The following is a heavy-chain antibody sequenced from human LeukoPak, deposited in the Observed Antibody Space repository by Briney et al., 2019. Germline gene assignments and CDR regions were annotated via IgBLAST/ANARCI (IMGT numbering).Heavy chain of an antibody. J-gene: IGHJ4*02. CDR3: ARGQGDCSGGGCYLFDY. V-gene: IGHV4-34*01. CDR2: INHSGST. D-gene: IGHD2-15*01. Sequence: SETLSLTCAVYGESFSGYYWSWIRQPPGTGLEWIGEINHSGSTNYNPSLKSRVTISVDTSKNQFSLKLSSVTAADTAVYYCARGQGDCSGGGCYLFDYWGQGTLVTVSS. CDR1: GESFSGYY.